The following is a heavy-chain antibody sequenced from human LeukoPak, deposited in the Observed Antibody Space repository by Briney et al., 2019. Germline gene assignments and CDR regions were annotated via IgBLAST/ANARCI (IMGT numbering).Heavy chain of an antibody. Sequence: SETLSLTCTVSGGSISSYYWSWIRQPAGKGLEWIGRIYTSGSTNYNPSLKTRVTMSVDTSKNQFSLKLSSVTAADTAVYYCASTPRDSSSSYYFVYWGQGTLVTVSS. CDR1: GGSISSYY. J-gene: IGHJ4*02. CDR2: IYTSGST. V-gene: IGHV4-4*07. D-gene: IGHD6-6*01. CDR3: ASTPRDSSSSYYFVY.